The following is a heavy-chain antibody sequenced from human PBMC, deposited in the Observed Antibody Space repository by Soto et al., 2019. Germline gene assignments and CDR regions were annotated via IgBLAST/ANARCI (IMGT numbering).Heavy chain of an antibody. J-gene: IGHJ5*02. V-gene: IGHV3-53*01. CDR3: ARDRALSGGSGRSGGWFDP. D-gene: IGHD6-19*01. CDR2: IYSGGGI. Sequence: EVQLVESGGGLVQPGGSLRLSCAGSGFIGSTYHMSWVRQTPGKGLEWVSGIYSGGGIYYSDSVSGRFTFSIDDSKNTLYLQMNSLRVEDTAVYSCARDRALSGGSGRSGGWFDPWGQGTLVTVSS. CDR1: GFIGSTYH.